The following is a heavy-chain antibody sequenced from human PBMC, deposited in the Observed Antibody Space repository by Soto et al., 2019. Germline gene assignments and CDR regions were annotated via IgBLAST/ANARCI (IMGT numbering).Heavy chain of an antibody. J-gene: IGHJ4*02. CDR2: SILDNGNT. Sequence: WSILDNGNTNYAQNFQGRLAMTTDTATSTAYMELASLRSDDTALYYCARFRTEHGYMSYYFDSWGQGTLVTVSS. V-gene: IGHV1-18*01. D-gene: IGHD2-2*02. CDR3: ARFRTEHGYMSYYFDS.